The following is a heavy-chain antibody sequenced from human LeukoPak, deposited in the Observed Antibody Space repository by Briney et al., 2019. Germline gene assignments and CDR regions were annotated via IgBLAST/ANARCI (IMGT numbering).Heavy chain of an antibody. CDR2: IYHSGST. J-gene: IGHJ6*03. Sequence: PSETLSLTCTVSGYSISSGYYWGWIRQPPGKGLEWIGSIYHSGSTYYNPSLKSRVTISVDTSKNQFSLKLSSVTAADTAVYYCARDKGYDFHYYYYMDVWSKGTTVTVSS. CDR3: ARDKGYDFHYYYYMDV. CDR1: GYSISSGYY. D-gene: IGHD3-3*01. V-gene: IGHV4-38-2*02.